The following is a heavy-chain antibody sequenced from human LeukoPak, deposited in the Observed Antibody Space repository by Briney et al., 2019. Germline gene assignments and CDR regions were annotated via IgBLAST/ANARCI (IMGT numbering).Heavy chain of an antibody. D-gene: IGHD1-1*01. Sequence: GGSLRLSCAASGFTVSSNYMSWVRQALGKGLEWVSVIYSGGSTYYADSVTGRFIISRDNSKNTLYLQMNSLRAEDTAVYYCARDPGTAGGYYGMDVWGQGNTVTVSS. J-gene: IGHJ6*02. CDR3: ARDPGTAGGYYGMDV. V-gene: IGHV3-53*01. CDR1: GFTVSSNY. CDR2: IYSGGST.